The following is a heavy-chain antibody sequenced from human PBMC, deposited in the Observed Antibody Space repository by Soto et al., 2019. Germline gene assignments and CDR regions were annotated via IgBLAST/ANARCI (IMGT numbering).Heavy chain of an antibody. CDR1: GFTFGVYA. CDR2: IRSKAYCGTT. J-gene: IGHJ4*02. Sequence: GGSLRLSCTASGFTFGVYAMSWFRQAPGKGLEFVGFIRSKAYCGTTEYAASVKGRFTISRDDSKSIAYLQMNSLKTEDTAVYYCTRGNSAVAGLGFYWVQGTLVTVSS. D-gene: IGHD6-19*01. CDR3: TRGNSAVAGLGFY. V-gene: IGHV3-49*03.